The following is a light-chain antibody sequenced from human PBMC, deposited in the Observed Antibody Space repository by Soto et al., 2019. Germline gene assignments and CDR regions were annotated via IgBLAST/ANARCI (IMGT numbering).Light chain of an antibody. CDR1: KLGDKY. CDR3: QTWDSSTYV. Sequence: SYELTQPPSVFVSPGQTASITCSGDKLGDKYACWYQQKPGQSPVVVIYQDSKRPSGIPERFSGSNSGNTATLTISGTQAMDEADYYCQTWDSSTYVFGTGTKLTVL. J-gene: IGLJ1*01. V-gene: IGLV3-1*01. CDR2: QDS.